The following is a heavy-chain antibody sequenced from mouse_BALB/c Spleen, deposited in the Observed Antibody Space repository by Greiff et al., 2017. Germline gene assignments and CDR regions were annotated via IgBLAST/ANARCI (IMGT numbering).Heavy chain of an antibody. J-gene: IGHJ2*01. Sequence: QVQLQQSGPELVKPGASVRISCKASGYTFTSYYIHWVKQRPGQGLEWIGWIYPGNVNTKYNEKFKGKATLTADKSSSTAYMQLSSLTSEDSAVFFGARAGGGGYYFDYWGQGTTLTVSS. CDR1: GYTFTSYY. CDR2: IYPGNVNT. V-gene: IGHV1S56*01. CDR3: ARAGGGGYYFDY.